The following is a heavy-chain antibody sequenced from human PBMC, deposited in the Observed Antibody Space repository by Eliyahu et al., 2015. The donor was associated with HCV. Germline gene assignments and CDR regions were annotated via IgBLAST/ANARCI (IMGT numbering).Heavy chain of an antibody. Sequence: EVQLVESGGGLVKPGGSLRLXCAASGFXXXNAWMSWVRQAPGKGLEWVGRIKSKTDGGTTDYAAPVKGRFTISRDDSKNTLYLQMNSLKTEDTAVYYCTTDLRGDYGLDYWGQGTLVTVSS. J-gene: IGHJ4*02. CDR1: GFXXXNAW. CDR3: TTDLRGDYGLDY. CDR2: IKSKTDGGTT. D-gene: IGHD4-17*01. V-gene: IGHV3-15*01.